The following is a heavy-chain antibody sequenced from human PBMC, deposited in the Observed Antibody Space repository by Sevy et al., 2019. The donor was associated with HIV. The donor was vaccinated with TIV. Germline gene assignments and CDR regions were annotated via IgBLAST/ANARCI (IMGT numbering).Heavy chain of an antibody. J-gene: IGHJ4*02. Sequence: SETLSLTCSVSGGSISSYYWNWIRQPPGKGLERIGYIYSSGSTNYNPSLKSRVTISVDMSKNQFSLKLSSVTAADTAVCYCARSHLAFCGGDCFSPYYFDSWGQGTLVTVSS. CDR1: GGSISSYY. CDR3: ARSHLAFCGGDCFSPYYFDS. D-gene: IGHD2-21*01. CDR2: IYSSGST. V-gene: IGHV4-59*01.